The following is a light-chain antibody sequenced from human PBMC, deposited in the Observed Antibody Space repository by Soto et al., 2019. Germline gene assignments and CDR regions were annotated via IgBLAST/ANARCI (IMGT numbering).Light chain of an antibody. CDR2: DVT. J-gene: IGLJ1*01. Sequence: QSALTQPRSVSGSPGQSLTISCTGTSSYVGGYNYVSWYQQYPGKVPKLMIYDVTKRPSGVPDRFSGSKSGNTASLTISGLQAEDEADYYCCSHAGFYTYVFCTGTKVTVL. CDR3: CSHAGFYTYV. CDR1: SSYVGGYNY. V-gene: IGLV2-11*01.